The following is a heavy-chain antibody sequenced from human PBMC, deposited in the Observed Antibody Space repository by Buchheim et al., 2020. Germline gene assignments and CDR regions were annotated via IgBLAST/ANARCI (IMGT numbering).Heavy chain of an antibody. J-gene: IGHJ4*02. V-gene: IGHV3-23*04. CDR2: ISGSGDST. CDR3: AKMYSSGWNIDY. D-gene: IGHD6-19*01. CDR1: GFTFSDYW. Sequence: EVHLVESGGGLAQPGGSLSLSCAASGFTFSDYWMSWVRQAPGKGLNCVSVISGSGDSTYYADSVKGRFTISRDNSKNTLYLQMNGLRAEDTAVYYCAKMYSSGWNIDYWGQGTL.